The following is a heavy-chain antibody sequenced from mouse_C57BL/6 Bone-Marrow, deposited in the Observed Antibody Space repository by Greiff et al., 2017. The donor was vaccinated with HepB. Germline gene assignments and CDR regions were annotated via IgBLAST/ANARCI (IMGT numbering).Heavy chain of an antibody. CDR2: ISDGGSYT. V-gene: IGHV5-4*01. D-gene: IGHD1-1*01. CDR3: ARGALYYYGSSLAY. CDR1: GFTFSSYA. J-gene: IGHJ3*01. Sequence: EVQRVESGGGLVKPGGSLKLSCAASGFTFSSYAMSWVRQTPEKRLEWVATISDGGSYTYYPDNVKGRFTISRDNAKNNLYLQMSHLKSEDTAMYYCARGALYYYGSSLAYWGQGTLVTVSA.